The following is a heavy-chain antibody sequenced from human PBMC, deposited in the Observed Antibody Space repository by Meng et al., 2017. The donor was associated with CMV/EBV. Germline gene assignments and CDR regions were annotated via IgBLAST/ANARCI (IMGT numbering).Heavy chain of an antibody. CDR3: AREAPLSFWSGYSVYYYYGMDV. CDR1: GFTFSSYS. Sequence: GGSLRLSCAASGFTFSSYSMNWVRQAPGKGLEWVSSISSSSSYIYYADSVKGRFTISRDNAKNSLYLQMNSLRAEDTAVYYCAREAPLSFWSGYSVYYYYGMDVWGQGTTVTVSS. V-gene: IGHV3-21*01. D-gene: IGHD3-3*01. CDR2: ISSSSSYI. J-gene: IGHJ6*02.